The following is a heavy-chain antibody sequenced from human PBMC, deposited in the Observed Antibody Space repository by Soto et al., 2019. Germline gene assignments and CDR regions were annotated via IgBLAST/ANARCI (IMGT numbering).Heavy chain of an antibody. CDR2: IYYSGST. CDR1: XGSISSYY. Sequence: SETPFLTCTVSXGSISSYYWSLIRQPPGKGLEWIGYIYYSGSTNYNPSLKSRVTISVDTSKNQFSLKLSSVTAADTVVYYCARVSDYGDYLIDYWGQGTLVTVSS. D-gene: IGHD4-17*01. J-gene: IGHJ4*02. V-gene: IGHV4-59*01. CDR3: ARVSDYGDYLIDY.